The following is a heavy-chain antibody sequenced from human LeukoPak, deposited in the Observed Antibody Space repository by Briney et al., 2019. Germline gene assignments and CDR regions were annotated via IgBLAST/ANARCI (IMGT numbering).Heavy chain of an antibody. V-gene: IGHV1-46*03. J-gene: IGHJ4*02. CDR1: GYTFTSYY. CDR2: IYPSGGSA. D-gene: IGHD5-24*01. Sequence: ASVKVSCKASGYTFTSYYMHLVRQAPGQGLEWMGIIYPSGGSATYAQKFQGRVTMTGDTSTSTVYMELSSLRSEDTAVYYCARLTDGYNYADYWGQGTLVTVSS. CDR3: ARLTDGYNYADY.